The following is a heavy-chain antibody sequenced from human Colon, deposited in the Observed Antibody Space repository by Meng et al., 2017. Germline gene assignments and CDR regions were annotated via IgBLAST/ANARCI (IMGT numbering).Heavy chain of an antibody. CDR2: HYYSGKT. CDR1: GSMTGADSYY. CDR3: GRAPDY. Sequence: SETLSLTCSVSGSMTGADSYYWGWIRQAPGKGLEWIGSHYYSGKTYYNPSRKSRVTISVDESKSQFSLKLTSVTAADTAVYFCGRAPDYWGQGTLVTVSS. V-gene: IGHV4-39*07. J-gene: IGHJ4*02.